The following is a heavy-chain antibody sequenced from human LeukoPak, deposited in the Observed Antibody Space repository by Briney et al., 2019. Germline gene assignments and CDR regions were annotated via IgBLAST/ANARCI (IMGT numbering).Heavy chain of an antibody. CDR2: IYYSGST. V-gene: IGHV4-31*03. CDR1: GGSISSGGYY. J-gene: IGHJ5*02. D-gene: IGHD2-15*01. Sequence: PSQTLSLTCTVSGGSISSGGYYWSWIRQHPGKGLEWIGYIYYSGSTYSNPSLKSRVTISVDTSKNQFSLKLSFVTAADTAVYYCARVETGYCSGGSCYSDWFDPWGQGTLVTVSS. CDR3: ARVETGYCSGGSCYSDWFDP.